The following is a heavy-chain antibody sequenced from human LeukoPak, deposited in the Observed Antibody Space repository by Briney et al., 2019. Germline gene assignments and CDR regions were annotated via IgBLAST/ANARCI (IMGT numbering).Heavy chain of an antibody. CDR2: IPYDGSNK. D-gene: IGHD2-21*02. CDR3: AKDSRPRGDCYLDP. V-gene: IGHV3-30*18. CDR1: GFTFSNYG. Sequence: GGSLRLSCAASGFTFSNYGIHWVRQAPGKGLEWVAVIPYDGSNKYYADSVKGRFTISRDNSKNTLYLQMNSLRAEDTAVYYCAKDSRPRGDCYLDPWGQGTLVTVSS. J-gene: IGHJ5*02.